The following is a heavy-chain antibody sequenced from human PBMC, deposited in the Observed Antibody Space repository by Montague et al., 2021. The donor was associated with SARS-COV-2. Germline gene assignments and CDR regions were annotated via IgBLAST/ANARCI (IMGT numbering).Heavy chain of an antibody. Sequence: SETLSLTCTVSGGSISSSSYDWGWIRQPPGKGLEWIGSIYYSGSTYYNPSLKSRVTISVDTSKNQFSLKLSSVTAADTAVYYCARWDPQTLTVISLRGKSANDYWGQGTLVTVSS. CDR3: ARWDPQTLTVISLRGKSANDY. D-gene: IGHD4-11*01. CDR1: GGSISSSSYD. V-gene: IGHV4-39*01. J-gene: IGHJ4*02. CDR2: IYYSGST.